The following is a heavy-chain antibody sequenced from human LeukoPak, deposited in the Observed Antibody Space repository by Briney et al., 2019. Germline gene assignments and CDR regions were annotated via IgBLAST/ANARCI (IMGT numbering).Heavy chain of an antibody. CDR1: GFTFSSYG. D-gene: IGHD6-19*01. Sequence: PGGSLRLSCAASGFTFSSYGMSWVRQAPGKGLEWVSAISGSGGSTYYADSVKGRFTISRDNAKNSLYLQMNSLRAEDTAVYYCASDLIAVAGTIRDYWGQGTLVTVSS. V-gene: IGHV3-23*01. CDR2: ISGSGGST. J-gene: IGHJ4*02. CDR3: ASDLIAVAGTIRDY.